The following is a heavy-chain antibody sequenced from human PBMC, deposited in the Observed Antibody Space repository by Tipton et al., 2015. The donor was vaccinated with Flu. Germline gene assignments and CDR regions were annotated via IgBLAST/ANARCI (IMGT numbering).Heavy chain of an antibody. CDR2: IYRSGSA. J-gene: IGHJ6*02. CDR3: ARLPRVAAARSCFYGVDV. CDR1: GDSISSSDYH. Sequence: GLVKPSETLSLTCIVSGDSISSSDYHWGWIRQPPGKGLEWIGTIYRSGSAQYNPSLKSRLTISVDTSKNQFSLKLTSVTASDSAVYYCARLPRVAAARSCFYGVDVWGQGTTVTVSS. V-gene: IGHV4-39*01. D-gene: IGHD6-13*01.